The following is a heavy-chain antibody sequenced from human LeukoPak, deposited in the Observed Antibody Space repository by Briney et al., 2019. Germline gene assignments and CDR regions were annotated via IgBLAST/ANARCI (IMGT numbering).Heavy chain of an antibody. CDR3: ARSLYSGYDQSYYYYGMDV. CDR1: GGSISSNNW. V-gene: IGHV4-4*02. CDR2: IYHSGSP. Sequence: SETLSLTCAVSGGSISSNNWWGWVRQPPGKGLEWIGEIYHSGSPNYNPSLKSRVTISVDKSRNHFSLNLSSVTAADTAVYYCARSLYSGYDQSYYYYGMDVWGQGTTVTVSS. J-gene: IGHJ6*02. D-gene: IGHD5-12*01.